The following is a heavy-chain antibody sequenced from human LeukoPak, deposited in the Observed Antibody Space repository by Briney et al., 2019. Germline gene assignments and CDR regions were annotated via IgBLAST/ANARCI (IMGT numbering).Heavy chain of an antibody. Sequence: GGSLRLSCAVSGFTFSSYWMHWVRQAPGKGLVWVSRINGDGSSITYADSVKGRFTMSRDNPKNTLYLQMNSLRAEDTAVYYCARDLGYGSIGLYHYFASWGQGTLVTVSS. CDR1: GFTFSSYW. CDR3: ARDLGYGSIGLYHYFAS. J-gene: IGHJ4*02. V-gene: IGHV3-74*01. D-gene: IGHD3-22*01. CDR2: INGDGSSI.